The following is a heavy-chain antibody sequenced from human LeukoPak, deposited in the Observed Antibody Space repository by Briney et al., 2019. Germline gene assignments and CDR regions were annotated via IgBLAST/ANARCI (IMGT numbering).Heavy chain of an antibody. CDR2: IYSGGST. V-gene: IGHV3-53*01. CDR1: EFTVSSNY. CDR3: ARWTSSSWYTDAFDI. J-gene: IGHJ3*02. D-gene: IGHD6-13*01. Sequence: GGSLRLSCAASEFTVSSNYMSWVRQAPGKGLEWVSVIYSGGSTYYADSVKGRFTISRDNSKNSLYLQMNSLRAEDTAVYYCARWTSSSWYTDAFDIWGQGTMVTVSS.